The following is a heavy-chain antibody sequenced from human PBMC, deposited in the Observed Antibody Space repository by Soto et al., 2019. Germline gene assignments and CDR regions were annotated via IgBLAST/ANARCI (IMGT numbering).Heavy chain of an antibody. CDR2: IHAGDSET. Sequence: GESLKISCKVSGYIFTNFWIGWVRQMPGKGLEWMGMIHAGDSETRYSPSFRGQVTMSVDKSISIAYLQWRSLKASDTAMYYCARRGPSGSGTFDIWGQGTMVTVSS. CDR3: ARRGPSGSGTFDI. V-gene: IGHV5-51*01. CDR1: GYIFTNFW. D-gene: IGHD1-26*01. J-gene: IGHJ3*02.